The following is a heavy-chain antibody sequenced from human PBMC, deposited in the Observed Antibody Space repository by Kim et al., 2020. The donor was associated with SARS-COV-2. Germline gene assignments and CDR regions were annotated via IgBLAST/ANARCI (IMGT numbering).Heavy chain of an antibody. CDR3: AREGYYYGSGSYPGLFDY. D-gene: IGHD3-10*01. CDR2: IWYDGSNK. CDR1: GFTFSSYG. V-gene: IGHV3-33*01. Sequence: GGSLRLSCAASGFTFSSYGMHWVRQAPGKGLEWVAVIWYDGSNKYYADSVKGRFTISRDNSKNTLYLQMNSLRAEDTAVYYCAREGYYYGSGSYPGLFDYWGQGTLVTVSS. J-gene: IGHJ4*02.